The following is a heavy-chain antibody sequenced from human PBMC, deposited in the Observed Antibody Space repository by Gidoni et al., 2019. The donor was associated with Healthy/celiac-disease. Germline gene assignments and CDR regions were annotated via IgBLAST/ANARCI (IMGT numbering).Heavy chain of an antibody. CDR2: IDPSDSYT. D-gene: IGHD6-6*01. J-gene: IGHJ5*02. CDR1: GYSFTSDW. CDR3: ARHPTFGGSSSRYNWFDP. V-gene: IGHV5-10-1*03. Sequence: EVQLVQSGAEVKKPGESLRISCKGTGYSFTSDWLTWVRQMPGTGLEWMGRIDPSDSYTNYSPSFQGHVTISADKSISTAYLQWSSLKASDTAMYYCARHPTFGGSSSRYNWFDPWGQGTLVTVTS.